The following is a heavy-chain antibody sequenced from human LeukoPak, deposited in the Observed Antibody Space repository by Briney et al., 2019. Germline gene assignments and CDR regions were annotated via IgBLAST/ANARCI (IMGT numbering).Heavy chain of an antibody. D-gene: IGHD3-3*01. V-gene: IGHV3-23*01. Sequence: GGSLRLSCAASGFTFSSYAMSWVRQPPGKGLEWVSAISGSGGSTYYADSVKGRFTISRDNSKNTLYLQMNSLRAEDTAVYYCAKAGLRFLEWLSIYMDVWGKGTTVTVSS. CDR1: GFTFSSYA. CDR2: ISGSGGST. J-gene: IGHJ6*03. CDR3: AKAGLRFLEWLSIYMDV.